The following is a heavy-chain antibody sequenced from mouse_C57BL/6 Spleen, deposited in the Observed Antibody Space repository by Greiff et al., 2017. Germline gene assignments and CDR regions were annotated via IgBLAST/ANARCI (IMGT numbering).Heavy chain of an antibody. CDR2: IDPSDSET. V-gene: IGHV1-52*01. CDR3: ARRGSSYRGVFDY. J-gene: IGHJ2*01. D-gene: IGHD1-1*01. CDR1: GYTFTSYW. Sequence: QVHVKQSGAELVRPGSSVKLSCKASGYTFTSYWMHWVKQRPIQGLEWIGNIDPSDSETHYNQKFKDKATLTVDKSSSTAYMQLSSLTSEDSAVYYCARRGSSYRGVFDYWGQGTTLTVSS.